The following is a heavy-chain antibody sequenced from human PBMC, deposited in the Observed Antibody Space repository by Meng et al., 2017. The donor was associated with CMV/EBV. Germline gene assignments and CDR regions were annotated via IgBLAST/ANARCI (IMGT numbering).Heavy chain of an antibody. CDR3: ARAVAYYDFWSGYPWGMDV. V-gene: IGHV4-61*01. D-gene: IGHD3-3*01. Sequence: GSLRLSCTVSGGPVSSGSYYWSWIRQPPGKGLEWIGYIYYSGSTNYNPSLKSRVTISVDTSKNQFSLKLSSVTAADTAVYYCARAVAYYDFWSGYPWGMDVWGQGTTVTVSS. CDR2: IYYSGST. CDR1: GGPVSSGSYY. J-gene: IGHJ6*02.